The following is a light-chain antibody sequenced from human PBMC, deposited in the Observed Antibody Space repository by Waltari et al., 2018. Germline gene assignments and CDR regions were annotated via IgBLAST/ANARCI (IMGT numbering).Light chain of an antibody. Sequence: DFQMTQFPSSLSASVGDRVTLTCRAAQNINTYLNWYQQNSGRAPRLLIHSTSTLQSGVPSRFSGSGGGADFTLTISNLQPEDSATYYCQQSYSTPLTFGGGTKVEI. J-gene: IGKJ4*01. CDR3: QQSYSTPLT. CDR1: QNINTY. V-gene: IGKV1-39*01. CDR2: STS.